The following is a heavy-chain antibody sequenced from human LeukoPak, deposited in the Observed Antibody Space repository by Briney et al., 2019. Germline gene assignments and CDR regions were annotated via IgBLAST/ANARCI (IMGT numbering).Heavy chain of an antibody. V-gene: IGHV3-11*01. CDR2: ISSSGSTI. CDR1: GFTFSDYY. CDR3: ARTSSDYGDYFYYFDY. Sequence: GESLRLSCAASGFTFSDYYMSWIRQAPGKGLEWISYISSSGSTIYYADSVKGRFTISRDNAKNSLYLQMNSLRAEDTAVYYCARTSSDYGDYFYYFDYWGQGTLVTVSS. J-gene: IGHJ4*02. D-gene: IGHD4-17*01.